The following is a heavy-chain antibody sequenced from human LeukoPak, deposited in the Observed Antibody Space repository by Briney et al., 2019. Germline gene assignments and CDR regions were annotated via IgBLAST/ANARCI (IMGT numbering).Heavy chain of an antibody. V-gene: IGHV1-2*02. Sequence: GASVKVSCKASGYTFTGYYMHRVRQAPGQGLEWMGWINPNSGGTNYAQKFRGRVTMTRDTSISTAYMELSRLRSDDTAVYYCARANDYYDSSGYYFYGLYYFDYWGQGTLVTVSS. J-gene: IGHJ4*02. CDR1: GYTFTGYY. D-gene: IGHD3-22*01. CDR3: ARANDYYDSSGYYFYGLYYFDY. CDR2: INPNSGGT.